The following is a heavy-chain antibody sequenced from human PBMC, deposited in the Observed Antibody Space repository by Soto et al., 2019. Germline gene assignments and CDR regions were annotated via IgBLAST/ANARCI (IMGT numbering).Heavy chain of an antibody. J-gene: IGHJ5*02. D-gene: IGHD2-2*01. CDR3: ARGARVVPAAMNGFDP. V-gene: IGHV4-59*01. Sequence: SETLSLACTIAGGSISGYYLSWVRQPPGRGLEWIGYIYDSGSTNYNPSLKSRVTMSVDSSKNQFSLKLSSVTAAYTAVYHCARGARVVPAAMNGFDPWGQGTLVTVSS. CDR1: GGSISGYY. CDR2: IYDSGST.